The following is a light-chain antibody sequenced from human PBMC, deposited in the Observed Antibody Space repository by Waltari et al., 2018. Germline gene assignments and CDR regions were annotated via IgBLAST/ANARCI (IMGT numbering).Light chain of an antibody. CDR1: QGFTSA. CDR3: QQYGSSLPMYT. V-gene: IGKV3-20*01. J-gene: IGKJ2*01. Sequence: IVLTQSPATLSLSPGERASLSCRASQGFTSALAGYHQRPGQGPRLLIYAASKRAPGIPARFSGSGSGTDFTLTISRLEPEDFAVYYCQQYGSSLPMYTFGQGTKLEIK. CDR2: AAS.